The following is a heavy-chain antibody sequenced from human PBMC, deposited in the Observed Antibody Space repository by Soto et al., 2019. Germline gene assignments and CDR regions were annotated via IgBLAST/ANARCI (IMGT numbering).Heavy chain of an antibody. CDR1: GGSVSSGSYY. V-gene: IGHV4-61*01. D-gene: IGHD3-3*01. CDR3: ARGVGVVTFFDY. J-gene: IGHJ4*02. Sequence: QVQLQESGPGLVKPSETLSLTCTVSGGSVSSGSYYWSWIRQPPGKGLEWIGYIYYSGSTNYNPSLKSRVTISVDTSQNQFSLKLSSVTAADTAVYYCARGVGVVTFFDYWGQGTLVTVSS. CDR2: IYYSGST.